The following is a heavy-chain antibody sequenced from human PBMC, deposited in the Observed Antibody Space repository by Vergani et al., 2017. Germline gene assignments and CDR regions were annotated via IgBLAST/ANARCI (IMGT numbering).Heavy chain of an antibody. CDR2: IIPIFGTA. V-gene: IGHV1-69*14. CDR1: GGTFSSYA. J-gene: IGHJ6*03. CDR3: ASGYCSSTSCSTEYYYYYYMDV. D-gene: IGHD2-2*03. Sequence: QVQLVQSGAEVKKPGSSVKVSCKASGGTFSSYAISWVRQAPGQGLEWMGGIIPIFGTANYAQKFQGRVTITADKSTSTAYMELSSLRSEDTAVYYCASGYCSSTSCSTEYYYYYYMDVWGKGP.